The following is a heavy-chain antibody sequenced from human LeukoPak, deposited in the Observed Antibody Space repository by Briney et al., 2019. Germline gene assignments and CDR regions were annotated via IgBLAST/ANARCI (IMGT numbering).Heavy chain of an antibody. Sequence: GGSLRLSCSASGFTFSTYWMSWVRQAPGKGLEWVSLIYSGGATYYADSVKDRFTISRDNSKNTLSLQVNSLRAEDTAVYYCARGLRYFDSWGQGTLVTVSS. J-gene: IGHJ4*02. CDR1: GFTFSTYW. V-gene: IGHV3-53*01. D-gene: IGHD3-9*01. CDR3: ARGLRYFDS. CDR2: IYSGGAT.